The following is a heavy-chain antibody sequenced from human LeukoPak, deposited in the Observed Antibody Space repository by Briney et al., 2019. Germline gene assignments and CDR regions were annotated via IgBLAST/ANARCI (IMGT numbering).Heavy chain of an antibody. D-gene: IGHD1-1*01. CDR2: IYHSGRT. Sequence: SGTLSLTCAVSGGSISSANWWSWVRQPPGKGLEWIGEIYHSGRTNYNPSLKSRVTVSVHKSKNQFSLNLSSVTAADTAVYYCARGIDSFATTGTTSFDPWGEGTPVFVSS. CDR1: GGSISSANW. CDR3: ARGIDSFATTGTTSFDP. J-gene: IGHJ5*02. V-gene: IGHV4-4*02.